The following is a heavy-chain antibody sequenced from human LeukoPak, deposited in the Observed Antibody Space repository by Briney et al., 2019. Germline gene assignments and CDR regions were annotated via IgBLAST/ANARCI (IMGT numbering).Heavy chain of an antibody. Sequence: PSEALSLTCAVYGGSFSGYYWSWIRQPPGKGLEWSGEINHSGSTNYNPSLKSRVTISVDTSKNQFSLKLSSVTAADTAVYYCARHYSSGWYYFDYWGQGTLVTVSS. D-gene: IGHD6-19*01. J-gene: IGHJ4*02. V-gene: IGHV4-34*01. CDR3: ARHYSSGWYYFDY. CDR1: GGSFSGYY. CDR2: INHSGST.